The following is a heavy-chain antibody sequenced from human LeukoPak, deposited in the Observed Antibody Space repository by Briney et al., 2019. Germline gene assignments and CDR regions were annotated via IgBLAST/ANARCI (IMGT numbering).Heavy chain of an antibody. J-gene: IGHJ3*02. CDR3: ARGGVAAAGDDAFDI. CDR2: IIPIFGTA. CDR1: GGTFSSYA. Sequence: SVKVSCKASGGTFSSYAISWVRQAPGQGLERMGGIIPIFGTANYAQKFQGRVTITADESTSTPYMELSSLRSEDTAVYYCARGGVAAAGDDAFDIWGQGTMVTVSS. D-gene: IGHD6-13*01. V-gene: IGHV1-69*01.